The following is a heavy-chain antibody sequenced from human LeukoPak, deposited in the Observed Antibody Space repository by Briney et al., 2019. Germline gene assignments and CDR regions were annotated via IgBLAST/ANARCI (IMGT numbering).Heavy chain of an antibody. CDR3: ARSGSGSYYQVTFDY. J-gene: IGHJ4*02. Sequence: WVAVIWYDGSNKYYADSVKGRFTISRDNSKNTLYLQMNSLRAEDTAVYYCARSGSGSYYQVTFDYWVQGTLVTVPS. CDR2: IWYDGSNK. V-gene: IGHV3-33*01. D-gene: IGHD3-10*01.